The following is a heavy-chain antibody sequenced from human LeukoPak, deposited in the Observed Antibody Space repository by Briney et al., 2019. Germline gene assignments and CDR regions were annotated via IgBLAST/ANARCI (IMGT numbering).Heavy chain of an antibody. J-gene: IGHJ4*02. CDR1: GYTFTSYD. CDR3: ARGSKVVTLYYFDY. Sequence: ASVKVSCKASGYTFTSYDINWVRQATGQGLEWMGWMNPNSGNTGYAQKFQGRVTITTDESTSTAYMELSSLRSEDTAVYYCARGSKVVTLYYFDYWGQGTLVTVSS. D-gene: IGHD3-22*01. CDR2: MNPNSGNT. V-gene: IGHV1-8*01.